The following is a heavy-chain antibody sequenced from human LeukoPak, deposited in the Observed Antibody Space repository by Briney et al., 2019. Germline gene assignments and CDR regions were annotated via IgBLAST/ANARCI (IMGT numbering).Heavy chain of an antibody. J-gene: IGHJ6*03. D-gene: IGHD5-12*01. CDR2: IYYSGST. CDR1: GDSISSFY. CDR3: ARVGWDIVATEADGPKEKHYYYYMDV. V-gene: IGHV4-4*07. Sequence: PSETLSLTCTVSGDSISSFYWSWIRQPAGKGLEWIGSIYYSGSTYYNPSLKSRVTISVDTSKNQFSLKLSSVTAADTAVYYCARVGWDIVATEADGPKEKHYYYYMDVWGKGTTVTVSS.